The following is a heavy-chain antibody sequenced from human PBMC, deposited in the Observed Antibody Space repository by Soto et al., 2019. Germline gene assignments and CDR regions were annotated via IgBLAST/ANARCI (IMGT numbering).Heavy chain of an antibody. Sequence: QVQLVQSGAEVKKPGSSVNVSCKASGGTFSSYAIRWVRQAPGQGLEWMGGIIPIFGTANYAQKFQGRVTITADKSTSTAHMELSSLRSEDTAVYYCARGHKSGYDYYYYYGMDVWGQGTTVTVSS. CDR3: ARGHKSGYDYYYYYGMDV. D-gene: IGHD5-12*01. CDR1: GGTFSSYA. CDR2: IIPIFGTA. J-gene: IGHJ6*02. V-gene: IGHV1-69*06.